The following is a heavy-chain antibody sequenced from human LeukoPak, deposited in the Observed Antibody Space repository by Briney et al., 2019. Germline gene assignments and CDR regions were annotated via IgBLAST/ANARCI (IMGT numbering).Heavy chain of an antibody. J-gene: IGHJ4*02. CDR1: GFTFSSYA. CDR2: ISYDGSNK. V-gene: IGHV3-30-3*01. D-gene: IGHD3-22*01. Sequence: GGSLRLSCAASGFTFSSYAMHWVRQAPGKGLEWVAVISYDGSNKYYADSVKGRFTISRDNSRNTLYLQMNSLRAEGTAVYYCARDDYYDSSGSYGYWGQGTLVTVSS. CDR3: ARDDYYDSSGSYGY.